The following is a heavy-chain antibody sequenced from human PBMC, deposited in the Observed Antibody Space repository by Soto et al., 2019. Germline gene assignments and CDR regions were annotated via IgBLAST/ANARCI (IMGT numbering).Heavy chain of an antibody. D-gene: IGHD3-10*01. CDR1: GHSINSDYY. CDR3: ARKGYYPSGRINLFDS. J-gene: IGHJ5*01. Sequence: SETLSLTCTVAGHSINSDYYWGWLRQPPGKGLEWIGSIYPGGGTYYNPSLKSRVTISIDTSKNQFSLRLTSVTAADTAMYYCARKGYYPSGRINLFDSWGQGTLVTVSS. CDR2: IYPGGGT. V-gene: IGHV4-38-2*02.